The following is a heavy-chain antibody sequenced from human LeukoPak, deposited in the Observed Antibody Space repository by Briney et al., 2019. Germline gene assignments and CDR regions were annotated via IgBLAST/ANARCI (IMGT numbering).Heavy chain of an antibody. J-gene: IGHJ4*02. CDR3: ARVAGYCSGGSCNSDY. V-gene: IGHV1-69*06. Sequence: SVKVSCKASGGTFSSYAISWVRQAPGQGLEWMGGIIPIFGTANYAQKFQGRVTITVDKSTSTAYMELSSLRSEDTAVYYCARVAGYCSGGSCNSDYWGQGTLVTVSS. CDR2: IIPIFGTA. D-gene: IGHD2-15*01. CDR1: GGTFSSYA.